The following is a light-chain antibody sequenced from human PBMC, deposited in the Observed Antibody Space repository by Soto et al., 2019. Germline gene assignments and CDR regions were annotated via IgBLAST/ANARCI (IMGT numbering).Light chain of an antibody. J-gene: IGKJ1*01. CDR1: QSVSSN. Sequence: EIVMTQSPATLSVSPGERATLSCRASQSVSSNLAWYQQKPGQAPRLLIYGASTRATGIPARFSGSGSGTEFTLTISSLQSEDFEVYYCQQYNNWPRTLGQGTKV. CDR3: QQYNNWPRT. CDR2: GAS. V-gene: IGKV3-15*01.